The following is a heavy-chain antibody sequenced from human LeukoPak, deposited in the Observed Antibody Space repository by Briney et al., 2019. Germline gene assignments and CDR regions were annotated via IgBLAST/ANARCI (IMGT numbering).Heavy chain of an antibody. CDR1: GYTFTSYG. CDR3: ARERITGTTNADNYYYYYYMDV. D-gene: IGHD1-7*01. CDR2: ISAYNGNT. Sequence: ASVKVSCKASGYTFTSYGISWVRQAPGQGLEWMGWISAYNGNTNYAQKLQGRVTMTTETSTSTAYMELRSLRSDDTAVYYCARERITGTTNADNYYYYYYMDVWGKGTTVTVSS. J-gene: IGHJ6*03. V-gene: IGHV1-18*01.